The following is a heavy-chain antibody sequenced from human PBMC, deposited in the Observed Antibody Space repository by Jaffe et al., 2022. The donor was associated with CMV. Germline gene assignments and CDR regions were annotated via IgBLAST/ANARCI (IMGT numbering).Heavy chain of an antibody. CDR1: GGTFSSYA. J-gene: IGHJ4*02. V-gene: IGHV1-69*01. D-gene: IGHD3-22*01. CDR3: AGRDFSYDSSGPVLSYFDY. CDR2: IIPIFGTA. Sequence: QVQLVQSGAEVKKPGSSVKVSCKASGGTFSSYAISWVRQAPGQGLEWMGGIIPIFGTANYAQKFQGRVTITADESTSTAYMELSSLRSEDTAVYYCAGRDFSYDSSGPVLSYFDYWGQGTLVTVSS.